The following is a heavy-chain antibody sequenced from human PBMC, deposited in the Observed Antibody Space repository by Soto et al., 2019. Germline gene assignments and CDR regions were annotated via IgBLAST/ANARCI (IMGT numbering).Heavy chain of an antibody. CDR3: AKAAQTSFNWSDLGNWFDP. J-gene: IGHJ5*02. CDR2: IIPIFGIP. Sequence: SVKVSCKESGGTFSSYAIAWVRQAPGQGLEWMGGIIPIFGIPNYAQKFQGRVAITADESTNTAYMELSSLRSDDTAVYYCAKAAQTSFNWSDLGNWFDPWGQGTLVTVSS. D-gene: IGHD1-1*01. V-gene: IGHV1-69*13. CDR1: GGTFSSYA.